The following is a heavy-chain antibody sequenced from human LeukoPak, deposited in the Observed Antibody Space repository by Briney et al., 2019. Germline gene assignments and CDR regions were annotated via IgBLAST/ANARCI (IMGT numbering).Heavy chain of an antibody. CDR1: GFAFSSYA. D-gene: IGHD6-13*01. Sequence: GGSLRLSCAASGFAFSSYATSWVRQAPGQGLEWVSGISGSGVDTFYADSVKGRFTISRDNAKNSLYLEMNSLRAEVSVVLFWGRWGVEAGIDDWGEGTLVIVSS. J-gene: IGHJ4*02. CDR3: GRWGVEAGIDD. CDR2: ISGSGVDT. V-gene: IGHV3-23*01.